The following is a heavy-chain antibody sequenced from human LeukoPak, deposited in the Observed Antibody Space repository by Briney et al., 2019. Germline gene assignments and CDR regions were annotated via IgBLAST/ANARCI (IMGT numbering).Heavy chain of an antibody. CDR1: GGSISSGSYY. CDR3: ARGYCSGGSCYSYYYYNYMDV. V-gene: IGHV4-61*02. J-gene: IGHJ6*03. D-gene: IGHD2-15*01. CDR2: IYTSGST. Sequence: SETLSLTCTVSGGSISSGSYYWSWIRQPAGKGLEWIGRIYTSGSTNYNPSLKSRVTISVDTSRNQFSLKLSSVTAADTAVYYCARGYCSGGSCYSYYYYNYMDVWGKGTTVTVSS.